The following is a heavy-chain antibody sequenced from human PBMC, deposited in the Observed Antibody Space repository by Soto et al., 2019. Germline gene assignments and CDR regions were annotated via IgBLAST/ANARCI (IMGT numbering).Heavy chain of an antibody. CDR3: ARGSLDSSGYYFDY. D-gene: IGHD3-22*01. J-gene: IGHJ4*02. Sequence: QVQLVQSGAEVKKPGSSVKVSCKASGGTFSSYTISWVRQAPGQGLEWMGRIIPILGIANYAQKFQGSVTITADKSTSTAYMELSSLRSEDTAVYYCARGSLDSSGYYFDYWGQGTLVTVSS. V-gene: IGHV1-69*02. CDR2: IIPILGIA. CDR1: GGTFSSYT.